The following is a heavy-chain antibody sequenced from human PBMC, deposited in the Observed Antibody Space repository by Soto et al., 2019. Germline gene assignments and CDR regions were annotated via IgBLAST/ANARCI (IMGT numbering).Heavy chain of an antibody. D-gene: IGHD2-2*02. CDR1: GYTFTSYA. Sequence: ASVKVSCKASGYTFTSYAMHWVRQAPGQRLEWMGWINAGNGNTKYSQKFQGRVTITRDTSASTAYMELSSLRSEDTAVYYCARRVEYCSSTSCYMPFDYWGQGTLVTVSS. V-gene: IGHV1-3*01. CDR2: INAGNGNT. CDR3: ARRVEYCSSTSCYMPFDY. J-gene: IGHJ4*02.